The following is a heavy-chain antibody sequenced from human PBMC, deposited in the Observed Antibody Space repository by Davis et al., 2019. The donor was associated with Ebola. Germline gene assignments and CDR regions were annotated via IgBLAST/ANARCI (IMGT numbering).Heavy chain of an antibody. V-gene: IGHV3-23*01. CDR3: AKVPNVGCFNGVCSYGDYYYMEV. CDR1: GFTFSSYA. D-gene: IGHD2-8*01. CDR2: ISGSGGST. J-gene: IGHJ6*03. Sequence: GGSLRLSCAASGFTFSSYAMSWVRQAPGKGLEWVSAISGSGGSTYYADSMKGRFTISRDNSKNTLYLQMNSLRAEDTAVYYCAKVPNVGCFNGVCSYGDYYYMEVWGIGTTVTVSS.